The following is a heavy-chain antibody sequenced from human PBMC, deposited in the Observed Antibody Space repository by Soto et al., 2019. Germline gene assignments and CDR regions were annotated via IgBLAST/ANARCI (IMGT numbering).Heavy chain of an antibody. Sequence: PGGSLRLSCAASGFTFSSYGMHWVRQAPGKGLEWVAVISYDGSNKYYADSVKGRFTISRDNSKNTLYLQMNSLRAEDTAVYYCAKDATYYYDSGGYPSLDYWGQGTLVTVSS. CDR2: ISYDGSNK. CDR3: AKDATYYYDSGGYPSLDY. V-gene: IGHV3-30*18. CDR1: GFTFSSYG. D-gene: IGHD3-22*01. J-gene: IGHJ4*02.